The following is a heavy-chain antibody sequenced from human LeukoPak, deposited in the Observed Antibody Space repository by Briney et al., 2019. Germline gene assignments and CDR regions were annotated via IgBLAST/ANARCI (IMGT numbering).Heavy chain of an antibody. Sequence: SVKVSCKASGGTFSSYAISWVRQAPGQGLEWMGRIIPILGIANYAQKRQGRVTITADKSTSTAYMELSSLRSEDTAVYYCARGVSMSTSCYAHWGQGTLVTVSS. D-gene: IGHD2-2*01. J-gene: IGHJ4*02. CDR1: GGTFSSYA. V-gene: IGHV1-69*04. CDR3: ARGVSMSTSCYAH. CDR2: IIPILGIA.